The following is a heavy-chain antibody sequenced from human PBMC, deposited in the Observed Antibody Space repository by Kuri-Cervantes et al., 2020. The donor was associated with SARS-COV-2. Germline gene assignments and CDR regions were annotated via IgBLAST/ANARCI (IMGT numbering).Heavy chain of an antibody. J-gene: IGHJ4*02. CDR3: ARGYGVAFDY. V-gene: IGHV4-39*07. D-gene: IGHD4-17*01. CDR1: GGSISSSSYY. Sequence: ESLKISCTVSGGSISSSSYYWGWIRQPPGKGLEWIGSIYYSGSTYYNPSLKSRVTISVDRSKNQFSLKLSSVTAADTAVYYCARGYGVAFDYWGQGTLVTVSS. CDR2: IYYSGST.